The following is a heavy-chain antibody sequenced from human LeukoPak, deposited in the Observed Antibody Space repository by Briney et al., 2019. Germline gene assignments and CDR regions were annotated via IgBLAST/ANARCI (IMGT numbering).Heavy chain of an antibody. Sequence: PSETLSLTCTVSGGSISSGDFHWSWIRQPPGKGLEWIGYIYYSGSTYYNPSLKSRVTISVDTSKNQFSLKLSSVTAADTAVYYCARLEGYCTSTSCQGLDYWGQGTLVTVSS. D-gene: IGHD2-2*01. CDR3: ARLEGYCTSTSCQGLDY. CDR1: GGSISSGDFH. V-gene: IGHV4-30-4*01. CDR2: IYYSGST. J-gene: IGHJ4*02.